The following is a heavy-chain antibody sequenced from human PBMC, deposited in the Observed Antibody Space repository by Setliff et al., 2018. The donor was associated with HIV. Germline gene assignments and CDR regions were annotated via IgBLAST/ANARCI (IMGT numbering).Heavy chain of an antibody. CDR3: ARDVMEYFGNYFDY. D-gene: IGHD3-3*01. CDR1: GGSLSSSY. V-gene: IGHV4-34*01. Sequence: PSETLSLTCAVYGGSLSSSYWTWIRQAPGKGLEWIGEINHSGTANYNPSLKSRVTISIDTSKHQFSLKLTSVTAADTALYYCARDVMEYFGNYFDYWGQGALVTVSS. CDR2: INHSGTA. J-gene: IGHJ4*02.